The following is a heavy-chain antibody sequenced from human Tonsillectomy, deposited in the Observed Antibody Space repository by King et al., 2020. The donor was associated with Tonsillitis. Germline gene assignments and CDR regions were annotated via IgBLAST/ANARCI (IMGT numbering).Heavy chain of an antibody. CDR3: ARDYVDSNSSGTLGMDV. CDR1: GFTLSSYS. V-gene: IGHV3-21*01. D-gene: IGHD6-6*01. J-gene: IGHJ6*02. CDR2: ISSSGSYI. Sequence: VQLVESGGGLVKPGGSLRLSCAASGFTLSSYSMNWVRQAPGKGLEWVSSISSSGSYIYYSDSVKGRFTISRYNAKNSLYLQMNSLRAEDTAVYYCARDYVDSNSSGTLGMDVWGQGTTVTVSS.